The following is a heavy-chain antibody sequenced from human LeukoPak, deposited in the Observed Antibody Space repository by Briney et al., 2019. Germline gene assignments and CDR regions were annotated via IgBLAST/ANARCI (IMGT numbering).Heavy chain of an antibody. CDR3: ARDQRVTGRPDIDY. J-gene: IGHJ4*02. CDR2: ISSDGSST. V-gene: IGHV3-74*03. Sequence: PGRSLRLSCAASGFTFRNHWVHWVRQTPGKGLVWVSRISSDGSSTTYADSVKGRFTISRDNAKNTLYLQMNNLRAEDTAMYYCARDQRVTGRPDIDYWGQGTLVIVSS. CDR1: GFTFRNHW. D-gene: IGHD4-11*01.